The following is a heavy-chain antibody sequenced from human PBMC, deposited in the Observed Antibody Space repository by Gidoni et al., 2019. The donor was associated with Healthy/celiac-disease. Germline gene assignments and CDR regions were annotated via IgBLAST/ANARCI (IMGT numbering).Heavy chain of an antibody. CDR2: RSYDGSNK. D-gene: IGHD2-15*01. Sequence: QVQLVASGGGVVQPGRSLRLSCAASGFTVLSYARHWVRQAPGKGLELVAGRSYDGSNKYYADSVKGRFTISRDNSKNTLYLQMNSLRAEDTAVYYCARDGGRCSGGSCRYYFDYWGQGTLVTVSS. J-gene: IGHJ4*02. V-gene: IGHV3-30-3*01. CDR3: ARDGGRCSGGSCRYYFDY. CDR1: GFTVLSYA.